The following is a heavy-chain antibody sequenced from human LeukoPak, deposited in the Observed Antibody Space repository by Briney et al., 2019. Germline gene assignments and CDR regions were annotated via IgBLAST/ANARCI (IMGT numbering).Heavy chain of an antibody. CDR2: ISGSGGST. Sequence: GRSLRLSCAASGFTFSSYAMSWVRQAPGKGLEWVSAISGSGGSTYYADSVKGRFTISRDNSKNTLYLQMNSLRAEDTAVYYCAKDGVYYGSGSYYYFDYWGQGTLVTVSS. J-gene: IGHJ4*02. D-gene: IGHD3-10*01. CDR3: AKDGVYYGSGSYYYFDY. CDR1: GFTFSSYA. V-gene: IGHV3-23*01.